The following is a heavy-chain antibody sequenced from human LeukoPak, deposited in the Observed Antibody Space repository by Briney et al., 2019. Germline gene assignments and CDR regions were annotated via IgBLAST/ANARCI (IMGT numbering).Heavy chain of an antibody. D-gene: IGHD5-24*01. Sequence: GGSLRLSCAASGFTFSDYTIQWVRQAPGKGLEWVALISYDGTNQYYADSMEGRLSISRDNSKNTVYLQLDGLTTDDTAVYYCARGGRGIWLQSYFDYWGQGTLVTVPS. V-gene: IGHV3-30*04. J-gene: IGHJ4*02. CDR1: GFTFSDYT. CDR2: ISYDGTNQ. CDR3: ARGGRGIWLQSYFDY.